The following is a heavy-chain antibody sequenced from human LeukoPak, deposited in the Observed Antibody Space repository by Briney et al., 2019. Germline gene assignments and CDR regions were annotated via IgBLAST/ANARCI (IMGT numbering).Heavy chain of an antibody. D-gene: IGHD2-15*01. CDR2: INPNSGGT. CDR3: ASTGSGGRHWFDS. J-gene: IGHJ5*01. CDR1: GYTFTGYY. Sequence: ASVKVSCKASGYTFTGYYMHWVRQAPGQGLEWMGWINPNSGGTNYAQKFQGRVTMTRDTSISTAYMGLSRLRYDDTAVYYCASTGSGGRHWFDSCGQGTLVTVSS. V-gene: IGHV1-2*02.